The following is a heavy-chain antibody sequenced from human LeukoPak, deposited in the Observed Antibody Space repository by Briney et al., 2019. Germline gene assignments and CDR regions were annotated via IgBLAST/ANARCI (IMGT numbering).Heavy chain of an antibody. Sequence: GESLKISCKISGYILTNNWIGWVRQVPGKGLEWMGIIYPGDSDTRYSPSFQGQVTISADKSISTAYLQWSSLKASDTAMYYCARRQYYDSSLFDYWGQGTLVTVSS. CDR1: GYILTNNW. J-gene: IGHJ4*02. CDR3: ARRQYYDSSLFDY. CDR2: IYPGDSDT. D-gene: IGHD3-22*01. V-gene: IGHV5-51*01.